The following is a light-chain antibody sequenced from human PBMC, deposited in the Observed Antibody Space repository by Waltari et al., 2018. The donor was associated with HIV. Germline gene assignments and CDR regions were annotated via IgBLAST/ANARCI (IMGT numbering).Light chain of an antibody. CDR3: QQFASTPTT. V-gene: IGKV3-20*01. CDR1: ETSSMTY. J-gene: IGKJ1*01. CDR2: GAS. Sequence: EIVVTQSPGTLSLSPGARATLSCRVSETSSMTYIAWYQQKPDQAPRLVIYGASSRAAGIPDRFSGSGSATDFTLTISRLEPEDFAVYYCQQFASTPTTFGQGTRVDI.